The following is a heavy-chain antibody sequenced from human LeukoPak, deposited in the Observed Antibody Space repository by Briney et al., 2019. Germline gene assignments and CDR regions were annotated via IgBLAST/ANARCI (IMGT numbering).Heavy chain of an antibody. CDR2: IYYSGST. Sequence: SETLSLTCTVSGYSISSGYYWGWIRQPPGKGLEWIGYIYYSGSTNYNPSLKSRVTISVDTSKNQFSLKLSSVTAADTAVYYCARAGRGYSYGLGYWGQGTLVTVSS. V-gene: IGHV4-61*01. CDR3: ARAGRGYSYGLGY. J-gene: IGHJ4*02. CDR1: GYSISSGYY. D-gene: IGHD5-18*01.